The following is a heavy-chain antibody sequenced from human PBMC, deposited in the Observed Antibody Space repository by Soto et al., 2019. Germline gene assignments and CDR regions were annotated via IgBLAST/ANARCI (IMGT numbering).Heavy chain of an antibody. Sequence: VQLVESGGGVVQPGRSLRLSCAASGFTFSDYAMHWVRQAPGKGLEWVAVVSHDGRNTHYADSVKGRFTISRDSSKNTGSLEMTSLRAEDTAVYSCAKGGRQWLVTSDFNYWGQGALVTVSS. D-gene: IGHD6-19*01. CDR2: VSHDGRNT. CDR1: GFTFSDYA. V-gene: IGHV3-30*18. J-gene: IGHJ4*02. CDR3: AKGGRQWLVTSDFNY.